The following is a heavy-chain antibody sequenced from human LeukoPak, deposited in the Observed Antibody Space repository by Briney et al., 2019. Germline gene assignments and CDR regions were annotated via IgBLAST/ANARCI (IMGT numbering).Heavy chain of an antibody. D-gene: IGHD3-3*01. J-gene: IGHJ4*02. Sequence: GGSLRLSCAASGFTFSSYGMHWVRQAPGKGLEWVAFIRYDGSNKYYADSVKGRFTISRDNSKNTLYLQMNSLRAEDTAVYYCAKDLRDFWSGYYPDYWGQGTLVTVSS. V-gene: IGHV3-30*02. CDR1: GFTFSSYG. CDR3: AKDLRDFWSGYYPDY. CDR2: IRYDGSNK.